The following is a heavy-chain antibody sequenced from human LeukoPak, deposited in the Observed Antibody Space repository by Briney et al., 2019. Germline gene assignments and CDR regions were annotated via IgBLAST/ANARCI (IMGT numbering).Heavy chain of an antibody. CDR2: IYYSGST. J-gene: IGHJ3*02. CDR3: ARVVGGGSSWFDAFDI. Sequence: TPSETLSLTCTVSGGSISSGDYYWSWIRQPPGKGLEWIGYIYYSGSTYYNPSLKSRVTISVDTSKNQFSLKLRSVTAADTAVYYCARVVGGGSSWFDAFDIWGQGTMVTVSS. CDR1: GGSISSGDYY. D-gene: IGHD6-13*01. V-gene: IGHV4-30-4*02.